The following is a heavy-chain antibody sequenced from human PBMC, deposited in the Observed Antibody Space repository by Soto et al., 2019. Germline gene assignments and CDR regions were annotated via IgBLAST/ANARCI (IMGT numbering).Heavy chain of an antibody. V-gene: IGHV3-15*01. CDR2: IKSKTDGGTT. CDR1: GFTFSNAW. D-gene: IGHD2-2*01. Sequence: EVQLVESGGGLVKPGGSLRLSCAASGFTFSNAWMSWVRQAPGKGLEWVGRIKSKTDGGTTDYAAPVKGRFTISRDDSKNTLYLQMNSLKTEDTAVYYCTTDINVVVPAAKRKKPFDYWGQGTLVTVSS. CDR3: TTDINVVVPAAKRKKPFDY. J-gene: IGHJ4*02.